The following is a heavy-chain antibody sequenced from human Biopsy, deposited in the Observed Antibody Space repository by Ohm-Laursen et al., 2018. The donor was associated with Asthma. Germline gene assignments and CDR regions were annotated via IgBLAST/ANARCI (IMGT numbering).Heavy chain of an antibody. D-gene: IGHD6-6*01. J-gene: IGHJ2*01. Sequence: SETLSLTCDVYPGSFSGFYWSWIRQPPGKGLEWIGYIYYTGTTNYNPSLKSRVSISVDTSKNQFSLKLTSVTAADTAVYYCARAVSSSSYWYFDLWGRGDLVTVSS. V-gene: IGHV4-59*08. CDR1: PGSFSGFY. CDR2: IYYTGTT. CDR3: ARAVSSSSYWYFDL.